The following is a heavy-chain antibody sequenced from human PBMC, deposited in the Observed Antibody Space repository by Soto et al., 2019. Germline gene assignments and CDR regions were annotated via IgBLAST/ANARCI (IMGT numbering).Heavy chain of an antibody. CDR3: ARWAVAYYYDSPLDP. Sequence: VKVSCKASGYTFTGYYMHWVRQAPGQGLEWMGWINPNSGGTNYAQKFQGRVTMTRDTSISTAYMELSRLRSDDTAVYYCARWAVAYYYDSPLDPWGQGTLVTVSS. V-gene: IGHV1-2*02. CDR1: GYTFTGYY. CDR2: INPNSGGT. D-gene: IGHD3-22*01. J-gene: IGHJ5*02.